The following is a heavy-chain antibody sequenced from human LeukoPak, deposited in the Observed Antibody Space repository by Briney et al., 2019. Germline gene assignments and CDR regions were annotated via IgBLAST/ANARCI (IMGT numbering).Heavy chain of an antibody. CDR3: AKDRYKISARGSFDY. V-gene: IGHV3-23*01. CDR1: GFTFSSYA. CDR2: ISGSGAST. D-gene: IGHD5-24*01. J-gene: IGHJ4*02. Sequence: GGDLSLSCAASGFTFSSYAMSWVRPAPGKGLEWVSTISGSGASTYYADSVKGRFTISRDNSKNTLYLQMNSLRAEDTAVYYCAKDRYKISARGSFDYWGQGTLVTVSS.